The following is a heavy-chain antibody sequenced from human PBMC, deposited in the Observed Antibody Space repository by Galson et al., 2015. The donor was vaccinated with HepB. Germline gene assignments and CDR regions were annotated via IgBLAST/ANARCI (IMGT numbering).Heavy chain of an antibody. CDR2: INHRGST. Sequence: SESLSLTCAVYGGSFSGYYWSWIRQPPGKGLEWIGEINHRGSTNYNPSLKRRVTISVDASKNQFSLKLSSVTAADTAVYYCARGIIVVVPAAMPRYFDYWGQGTLVTVSS. D-gene: IGHD2-2*01. CDR3: ARGIIVVVPAAMPRYFDY. J-gene: IGHJ4*02. V-gene: IGHV4-34*01. CDR1: GGSFSGYY.